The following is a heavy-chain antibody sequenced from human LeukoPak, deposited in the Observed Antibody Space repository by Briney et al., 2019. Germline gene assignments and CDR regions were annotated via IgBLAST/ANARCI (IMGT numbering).Heavy chain of an antibody. CDR1: GGSISSYY. CDR3: ARGIVGATWYYFDY. J-gene: IGHJ4*02. D-gene: IGHD1-26*01. Sequence: SETLSLTCTVSGGSISSYYWSWIRQPPGKGLEWTGYIYYSGSTNYNPSLKSRVTISVDTSKNQFSLKLSSVTAADTAVYYCARGIVGATWYYFDYWGQGTLVTVSS. CDR2: IYYSGST. V-gene: IGHV4-59*01.